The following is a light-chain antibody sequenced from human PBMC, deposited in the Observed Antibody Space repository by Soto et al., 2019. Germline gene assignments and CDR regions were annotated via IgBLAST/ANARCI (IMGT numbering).Light chain of an antibody. J-gene: IGLJ1*01. V-gene: IGLV2-14*01. Sequence: QSALTQPASVSGSPGQSITISCTGTSSDVGGYNYVSWYQQHPGQAPKLMIYDVTSRPSGVSNRFSGSKSGNTVSLIISGLQAEDEADYYCSSYTSSGTLYVFGTGTKVTVL. CDR1: SSDVGGYNY. CDR3: SSYTSSGTLYV. CDR2: DVT.